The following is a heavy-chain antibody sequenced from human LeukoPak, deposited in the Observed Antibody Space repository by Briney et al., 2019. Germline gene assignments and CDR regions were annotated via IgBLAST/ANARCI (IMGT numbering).Heavy chain of an antibody. CDR3: ARRQGTTLSFDY. CDR2: INAYNGNT. CDR1: GYTLHSYR. V-gene: IGHV1-18*01. Sequence: ASVKVSCKVCGYTLHSYRFSWVRQAPGQGLEWMGWINAYNGNTNYAQKLQGRVTMTTDTSTSTAYMELRSLRFDDTAVYYCARRQGTTLSFDYWGQGTLVTVSS. J-gene: IGHJ4*02. D-gene: IGHD3-9*01.